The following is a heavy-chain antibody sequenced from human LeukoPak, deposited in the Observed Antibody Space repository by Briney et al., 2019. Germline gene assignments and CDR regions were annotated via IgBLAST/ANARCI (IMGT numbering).Heavy chain of an antibody. J-gene: IGHJ1*01. V-gene: IGHV3-74*01. CDR1: GFTFSSYW. Sequence: TGGSLRLSCAASGFTFSSYWMHWVRHAPGKGLVWVSGVNTDGSSTNYADSVKGRFTTSRDNAKNTVYLQMNSLRVEDMAVYYGYGGKAEQWGQGTLVTVSS. CDR3: YGGKAEQ. CDR2: VNTDGSST. D-gene: IGHD4/OR15-4a*01.